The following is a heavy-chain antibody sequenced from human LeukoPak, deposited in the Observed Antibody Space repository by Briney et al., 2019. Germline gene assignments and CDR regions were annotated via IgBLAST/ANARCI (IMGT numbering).Heavy chain of an antibody. CDR3: ARGSGGYSGYADC. CDR1: GFTVSSNY. V-gene: IGHV3-53*01. J-gene: IGHJ4*02. D-gene: IGHD5-12*01. Sequence: GGSLRLSCAASGFTVSSNYMSWVRQAPGKGLEWVSVIYSGGSTYYADSVKGRFTISRDNSKNTLYLQMNSLRAEDTAVYYCARGSGGYSGYADCWGQGTLVTVSS. CDR2: IYSGGST.